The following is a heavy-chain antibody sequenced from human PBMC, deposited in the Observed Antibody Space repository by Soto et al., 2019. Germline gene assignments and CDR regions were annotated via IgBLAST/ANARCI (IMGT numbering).Heavy chain of an antibody. D-gene: IGHD3-16*01. CDR1: GFTFRWFG. V-gene: IGHV3-30*18. J-gene: IGHJ4*02. CDR3: AKGEAGGIIPSHFDY. CDR2: ISNDGSNE. Sequence: GGSLRLSCAGSGFTFRWFGMNWVRQAPGKGLEWVARISNDGSNEYYVDSVKGRFTISRDNSKNTLYLQMDSLRAEDTAVYYCAKGEAGGIIPSHFDYWGLGTLVTVSS.